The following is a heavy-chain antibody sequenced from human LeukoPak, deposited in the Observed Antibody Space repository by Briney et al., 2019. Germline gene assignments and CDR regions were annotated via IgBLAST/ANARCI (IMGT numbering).Heavy chain of an antibody. D-gene: IGHD6-19*01. J-gene: IGHJ4*02. Sequence: GGSLRLSCAASGFTFSTYSMNWVRQAPGKGLEWVSSITSPVGHIYYADSLKGRITISRDNARSSLYLQMNSLRAEDTAVYYCAADGRSSGWYGFDYWGQGTLVTVSS. CDR2: ITSPVGHI. CDR3: AADGRSSGWYGFDY. CDR1: GFTFSTYS. V-gene: IGHV3-21*01.